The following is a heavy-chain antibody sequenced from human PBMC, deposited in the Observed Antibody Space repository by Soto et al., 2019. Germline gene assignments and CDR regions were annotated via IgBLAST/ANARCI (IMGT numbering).Heavy chain of an antibody. D-gene: IGHD3-3*01. Sequence: QVQLQESGPGLVKPSQTLSLTCTVSGGSISSGGYYWSWIRQHPGKGLEWIGYIYYSGSTYYNPSLKGRVTISVDTSKNQFSLKLSSVTAADTAVYYCARADITIFGVEDAFDIWGQGTMVTVSS. CDR3: ARADITIFGVEDAFDI. V-gene: IGHV4-31*03. CDR1: GGSISSGGYY. J-gene: IGHJ3*02. CDR2: IYYSGST.